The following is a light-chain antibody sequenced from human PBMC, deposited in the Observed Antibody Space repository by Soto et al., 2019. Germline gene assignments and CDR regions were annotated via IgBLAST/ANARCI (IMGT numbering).Light chain of an antibody. CDR2: EVS. J-gene: IGLJ7*01. Sequence: QSALTQPASVSGSPGQSITISCTGTSSDVGGYNYVSWYQQHPGKAPKLKIYEVSNRPSRVSDRFSGSKSGNTASLTISGLQAEDEADYYCSSFTSINTWVFGGGTQLTVL. V-gene: IGLV2-14*01. CDR1: SSDVGGYNY. CDR3: SSFTSINTWV.